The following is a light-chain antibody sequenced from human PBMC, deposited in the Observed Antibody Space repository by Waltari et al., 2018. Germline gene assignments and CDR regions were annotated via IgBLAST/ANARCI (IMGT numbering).Light chain of an antibody. CDR2: GAS. V-gene: IGKV3-15*01. CDR3: LQYKNWPPLYT. Sequence: EIVMTQSPATLSVSPGERATRSCRASQSISSNLVWYQHKPGQAPRVLIYGASTRATGIPARFSGSGSGTEFTLTITSLQSEDFAVYYCLQYKNWPPLYTFGQGTKLEI. J-gene: IGKJ2*01. CDR1: QSISSN.